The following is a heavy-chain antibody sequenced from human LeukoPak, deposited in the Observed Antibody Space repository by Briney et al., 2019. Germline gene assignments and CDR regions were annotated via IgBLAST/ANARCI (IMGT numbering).Heavy chain of an antibody. Sequence: SETLSLTCTVSGYSISSGYYWGWIRQPPGKGLEWIGTIYHSGSTYYNPSLKSRVTISVDTSKNQFSLKLTSVTAADTAVYYCARSDLGYCSGGSCPRWFDPWGQGTLVTVSS. J-gene: IGHJ5*02. CDR1: GYSISSGYY. CDR3: ARSDLGYCSGGSCPRWFDP. CDR2: IYHSGST. D-gene: IGHD2-15*01. V-gene: IGHV4-38-2*02.